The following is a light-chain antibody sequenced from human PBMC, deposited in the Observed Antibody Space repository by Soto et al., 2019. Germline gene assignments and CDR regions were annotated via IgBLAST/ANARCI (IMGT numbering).Light chain of an antibody. V-gene: IGKV3-20*01. Sequence: VVLTQSPGALSWSPGERATLSCRASHSVDSSYFAWYQQRPGQAPRLLIYETSSRATGIPDRFSGSGSGTDFTLTVSRLEPEDFSVFYCQQYGTSEIIFGQGTRLEIK. CDR3: QQYGTSEII. J-gene: IGKJ5*01. CDR2: ETS. CDR1: HSVDSSY.